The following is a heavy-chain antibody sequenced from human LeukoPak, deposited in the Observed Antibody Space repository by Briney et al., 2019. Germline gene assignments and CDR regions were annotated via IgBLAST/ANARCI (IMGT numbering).Heavy chain of an antibody. Sequence: ASVKVSCKASGYTFTDYYMHWVRQAPGQAFEWMGWINPNSGDTNYAQKFQGRVTMTRDTSISTAHMERSRLQSDDTAVYYCARANFLYCSSTTCLFDYWGQGTLVIVSS. V-gene: IGHV1-2*02. CDR2: INPNSGDT. CDR1: GYTFTDYY. D-gene: IGHD2-2*01. CDR3: ARANFLYCSSTTCLFDY. J-gene: IGHJ4*02.